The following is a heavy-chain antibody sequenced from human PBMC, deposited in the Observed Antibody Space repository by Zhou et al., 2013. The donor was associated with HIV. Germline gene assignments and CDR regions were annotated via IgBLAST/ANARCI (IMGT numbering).Heavy chain of an antibody. J-gene: IGHJ6*02. CDR3: ARAVHKSVGGANGGLTPKWAATYYYAMDV. D-gene: IGHD6-25*01. Sequence: QVQLVQSGAEVKKPGSSVKVSCKASGGTFNNYAITWVRQAPGQGLEWMGRIIPIVVVVNYAQKFQGRVTITADESTSTAYMELSGLTFEDTAVYYCARAVHKSVGGANGGLTPKWAATYYYAMDVWGQGTTVIVSS. V-gene: IGHV1-69*04. CDR2: IIPIVVVV. CDR1: GGTFNNYA.